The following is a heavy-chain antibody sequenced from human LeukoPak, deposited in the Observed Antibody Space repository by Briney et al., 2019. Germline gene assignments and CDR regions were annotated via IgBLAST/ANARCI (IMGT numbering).Heavy chain of an antibody. V-gene: IGHV3-21*01. D-gene: IGHD3-10*01. CDR3: ARNYGSTIGYGGWFDP. J-gene: IGHJ5*02. Sequence: GGSLRLSCGTSGFTFRSYAMSWVRQAPGKGLEWVSSISSSSSYIYYADSVKGRFTISRDNAKNSLYLQMNSLRAEDTAVYYCARNYGSTIGYGGWFDPWGQGTLVTVSS. CDR2: ISSSSSYI. CDR1: GFTFRSYA.